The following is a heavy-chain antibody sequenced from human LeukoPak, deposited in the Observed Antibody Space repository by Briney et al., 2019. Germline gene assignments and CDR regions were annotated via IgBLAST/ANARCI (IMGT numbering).Heavy chain of an antibody. CDR1: GGSISSSSYY. V-gene: IGHV4-39*01. CDR2: IYYSGST. Sequence: SETLSLTCTVSGGSISSSSYYWGWIRQPPGTGLEWLGSIYYSGSTYYNPSLKSRVTISVDTSKNQFSLKLSSVTAADTAVYYCARNYCSSTSCYRDDYYYMDVWGKGTTVTVSS. CDR3: ARNYCSSTSCYRDDYYYMDV. J-gene: IGHJ6*03. D-gene: IGHD2-2*02.